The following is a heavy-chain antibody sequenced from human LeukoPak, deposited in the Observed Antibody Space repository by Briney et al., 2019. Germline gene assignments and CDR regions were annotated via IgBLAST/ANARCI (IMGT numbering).Heavy chain of an antibody. J-gene: IGHJ3*02. CDR1: GYTFTSYG. CDR2: INTNTGNP. Sequence: GASVKVSCKASGYTFTSYGMNWVRQAPGQGLEWMGWINTNTGNPRYAQGFTGRFVFSLDTSVSTAYLQISSLKAEDTAVYYCARGGYSYGPNHDAFDIWGQGTMVTVSS. CDR3: ARGGYSYGPNHDAFDI. D-gene: IGHD5-18*01. V-gene: IGHV7-4-1*02.